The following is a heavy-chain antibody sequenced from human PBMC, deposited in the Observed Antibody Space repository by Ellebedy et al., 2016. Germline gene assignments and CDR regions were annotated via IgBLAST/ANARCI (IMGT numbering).Heavy chain of an antibody. CDR3: ARVFGGCSATSCYPDP. D-gene: IGHD2-2*01. Sequence: SETLSLXXTVSGGIDRDHYWTWIRQAPGKGLEYIGYIFYSGSTNYNPSLKSRVTISLDTSQNKFSLELSSVTAADTAIYYCARVFGGCSATSCYPDPWGQGTLVTVSS. CDR1: GGIDRDHY. V-gene: IGHV4-59*02. CDR2: IFYSGST. J-gene: IGHJ5*02.